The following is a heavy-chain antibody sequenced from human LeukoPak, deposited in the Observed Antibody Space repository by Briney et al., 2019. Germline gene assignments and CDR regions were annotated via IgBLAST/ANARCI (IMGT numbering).Heavy chain of an antibody. Sequence: SETLSLTCTVSGGSISSHYWSWIRQPPGKGLERIGYIYYSGSTNYNPSLKSRVTISVDTSKNQFSLKLSSVTAADTAVYYCARALSSSWLSVSYYYVDVWGKGTTVTVSS. J-gene: IGHJ6*03. D-gene: IGHD6-13*01. CDR1: GGSISSHY. CDR3: ARALSSSWLSVSYYYVDV. V-gene: IGHV4-59*11. CDR2: IYYSGST.